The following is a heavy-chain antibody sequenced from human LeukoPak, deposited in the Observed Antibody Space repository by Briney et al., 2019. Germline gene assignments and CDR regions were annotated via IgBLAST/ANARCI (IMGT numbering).Heavy chain of an antibody. Sequence: SETLSLTCTVSGSSISSSSYYWGWIRQPPGKGLEWIGSIYYSGSTYYNPSLKSRVTISVDTSKYQFSLKLSSVTAADTAVYYCARAIRYGSGSFDYWGQGTLVTVSS. V-gene: IGHV4-39*01. J-gene: IGHJ4*02. CDR2: IYYSGST. D-gene: IGHD3-10*01. CDR1: GSSISSSSYY. CDR3: ARAIRYGSGSFDY.